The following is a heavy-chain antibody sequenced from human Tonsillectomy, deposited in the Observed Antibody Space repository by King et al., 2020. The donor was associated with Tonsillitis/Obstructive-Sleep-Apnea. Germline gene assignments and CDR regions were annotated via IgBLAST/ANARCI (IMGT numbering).Heavy chain of an antibody. Sequence: QLVQSGGGLVKPGGSLRLSCAASGFTFSSYSMNWVRQAPGKGLEWVSSISSSSSYIYYADSVKGRFTISRDNATNSLYLQMNSLRAEDTAVYYCARDPPHRMRSNQLLFPHYYWGQGTLVTVSS. D-gene: IGHD2-2*01. J-gene: IGHJ4*02. CDR3: ARDPPHRMRSNQLLFPHYY. V-gene: IGHV3-21*01. CDR2: ISSSSSYI. CDR1: GFTFSSYS.